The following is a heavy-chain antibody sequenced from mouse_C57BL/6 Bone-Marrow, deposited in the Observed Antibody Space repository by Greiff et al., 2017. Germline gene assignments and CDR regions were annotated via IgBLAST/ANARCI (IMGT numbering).Heavy chain of an antibody. Sequence: QVQLQQSGAELVMPGASVKLSCKASGYTFTSYWMHWVKQRPGQGLEWIGEIDPSVSYTNYNQKFKGKSTLTVDKSSSPAYMQLSSLTSEDSAVYDCAKGENYGYDQAWFAYWGQGTLVTVSA. CDR1: GYTFTSYW. CDR2: IDPSVSYT. D-gene: IGHD2-2*01. J-gene: IGHJ3*01. V-gene: IGHV1-69*01. CDR3: AKGENYGYDQAWFAY.